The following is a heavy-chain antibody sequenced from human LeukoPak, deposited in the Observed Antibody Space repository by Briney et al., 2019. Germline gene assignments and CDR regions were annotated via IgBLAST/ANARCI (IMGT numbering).Heavy chain of an antibody. D-gene: IGHD5-24*01. Sequence: PGGSLRLSCAASGFTFDDYGMSWVRQAPGKGLEWVSVINWNGGNTRYADSVKGRFTISRDNSKNTLYLQMNSLRAEDTAVYYCAKDSKWLQLDYWGQGTLVTVSS. CDR3: AKDSKWLQLDY. J-gene: IGHJ4*02. CDR2: INWNGGNT. V-gene: IGHV3-20*04. CDR1: GFTFDDYG.